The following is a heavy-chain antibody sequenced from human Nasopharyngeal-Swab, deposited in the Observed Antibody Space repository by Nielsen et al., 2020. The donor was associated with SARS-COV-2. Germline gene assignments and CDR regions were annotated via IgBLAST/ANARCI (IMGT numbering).Heavy chain of an antibody. V-gene: IGHV3-48*02. CDR3: ARDVAIVGATHEN. J-gene: IGHJ4*02. CDR2: ISSSSSTS. D-gene: IGHD1-26*01. CDR1: EFTMSRNG. Sequence: GESLKISCAASEFTMSRNGMHWVRQAPGKGLEWVAYISSSSSTSYYADSVKGRFTISRDNPKNSLYLQMNSLRDEDTALYYCARDVAIVGATHENWGQGTLVTVSS.